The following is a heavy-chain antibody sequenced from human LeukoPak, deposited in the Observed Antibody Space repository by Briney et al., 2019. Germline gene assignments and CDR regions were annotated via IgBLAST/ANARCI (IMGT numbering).Heavy chain of an antibody. D-gene: IGHD1-26*01. CDR2: IYYSGST. CDR3: ARERSGSYPPYYFDY. CDR1: GGSISSYY. Sequence: SETLSLTCTVSGGSISSYYWSWIRQPPGKGLEWIGYIYYSGSTNYNPSLKSRVTISVDTSKNQFSLKLSSVTAADTAVYYCARERSGSYPPYYFDYWGQGALVTVSS. J-gene: IGHJ4*02. V-gene: IGHV4-59*01.